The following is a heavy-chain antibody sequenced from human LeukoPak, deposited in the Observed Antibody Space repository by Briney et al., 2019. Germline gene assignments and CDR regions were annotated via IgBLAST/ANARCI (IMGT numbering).Heavy chain of an antibody. CDR1: GYTFTSYY. Sequence: GASAKVSCKASGYTFTSYYMHWVRQAPGQGLEWMGIINPSGGSTSYAQKFQGRVTMTRDTSTSTVYMELSSLRSEHTAVYYCARGGGDYMSRDYYYGMDVWGQGTTVTVSS. CDR3: ARGGGDYMSRDYYYGMDV. CDR2: INPSGGST. D-gene: IGHD2-21*02. V-gene: IGHV1-46*01. J-gene: IGHJ6*02.